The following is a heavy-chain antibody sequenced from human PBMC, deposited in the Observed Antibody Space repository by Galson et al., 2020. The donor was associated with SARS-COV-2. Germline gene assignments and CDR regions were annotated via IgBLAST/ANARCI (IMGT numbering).Heavy chain of an antibody. D-gene: IGHD3-10*01. V-gene: IGHV2-5*02. Sequence: SGPTLVKPTQTLTLTCTFSGFSLSTRGVGVGWIRQPPGKALEWLALIYWDDDKRYSPSLKGRLTITKDTSKNQVVLTMTNMDPVDTASYYWAHGRPGGVVRVVIIPNWFDSWGQGTLVNVSS. CDR2: IYWDDDK. CDR1: GFSLSTRGVG. CDR3: AHGRPGGVVRVVIIPNWFDS. J-gene: IGHJ5*01.